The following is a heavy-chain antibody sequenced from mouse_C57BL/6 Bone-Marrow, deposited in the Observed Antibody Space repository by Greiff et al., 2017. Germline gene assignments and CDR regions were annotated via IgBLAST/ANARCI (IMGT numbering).Heavy chain of an antibody. CDR2: IYPGDGDT. CDR1: GYAFSSYW. D-gene: IGHD2-4*01. V-gene: IGHV1-80*01. J-gene: IGHJ4*01. CDR3: AIYDLDYYAMDY. Sequence: VQLQESGAELVKPGASVKISCKASGYAFSSYWMNWVKQRPGKGLEWIGQIYPGDGDTNYNGKFKGKATLTADKSSSTAYMQLSSLTSEDSAVYFCAIYDLDYYAMDYWGQGTSATVSS.